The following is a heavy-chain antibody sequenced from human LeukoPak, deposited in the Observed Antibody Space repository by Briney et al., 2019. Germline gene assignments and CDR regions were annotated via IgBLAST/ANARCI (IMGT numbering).Heavy chain of an antibody. CDR3: ARRLVPCYDSWSGYSD. D-gene: IGHD3-3*01. J-gene: IGHJ4*02. V-gene: IGHV4-39*01. Sequence: SETLSLTCTVSGGSISSSSYYWGWIRQPPGKGLEWIGSIYYSGSTYYNPSLKSRVTISVDTSKNQFSLKLSSVTAADTAVYYCARRLVPCYDSWSGYSDWGQGTLVTVSS. CDR1: GGSISSSSYY. CDR2: IYYSGST.